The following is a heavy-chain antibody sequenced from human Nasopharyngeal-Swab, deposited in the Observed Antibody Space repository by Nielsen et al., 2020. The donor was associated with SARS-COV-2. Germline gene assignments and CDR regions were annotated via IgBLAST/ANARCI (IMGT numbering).Heavy chain of an antibody. V-gene: IGHV3-74*01. CDR3: ARDHDYGDYYFDY. J-gene: IGHJ4*02. Sequence: VRQAPGKGLVWVSRINSDGSSTSYADSVKGRFTISRDNAKNSLYLQMNSLRAEDTAVYYCARDHDYGDYYFDYWGQGTLVTVSS. D-gene: IGHD4-17*01. CDR2: INSDGSST.